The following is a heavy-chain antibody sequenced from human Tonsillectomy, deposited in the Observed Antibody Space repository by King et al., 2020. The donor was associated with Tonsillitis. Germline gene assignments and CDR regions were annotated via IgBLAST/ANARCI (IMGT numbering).Heavy chain of an antibody. Sequence: QLQESGPGLVKPSQTLSLTCTVSGGSISSGDYYWSSIRQPPGKGLEWIGYIYYSGSTYYNPSLKSRLTISVDTSKNQFSLKLSPVTAADTPVYFCARGGGILLAFDIWGQGTMVTVSS. CDR1: GGSISSGDYY. CDR2: IYYSGST. V-gene: IGHV4-30-4*01. J-gene: IGHJ3*02. CDR3: ARGGGILLAFDI. D-gene: IGHD3-16*01.